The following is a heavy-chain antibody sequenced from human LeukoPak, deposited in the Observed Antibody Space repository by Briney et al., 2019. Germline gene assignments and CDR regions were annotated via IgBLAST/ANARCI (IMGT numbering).Heavy chain of an antibody. CDR1: GGSISSGSYY. CDR3: ARESGYYDSSGYPYYYYYMDV. J-gene: IGHJ6*03. CDR2: IYTSGST. V-gene: IGHV4-61*02. D-gene: IGHD3-22*01. Sequence: SETLSLTCTVSGGSISSGSYYWSWIRRPAGKGLEWIGRIYTSGSTNYNPSLKSRVTISVDTSKNQFSLKLSSVTAADTAVYYCARESGYYDSSGYPYYYYYMDVWGKGTTVTISS.